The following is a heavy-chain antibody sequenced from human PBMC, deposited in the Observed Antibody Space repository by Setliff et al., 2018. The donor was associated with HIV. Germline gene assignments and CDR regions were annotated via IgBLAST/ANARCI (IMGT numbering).Heavy chain of an antibody. CDR3: ARVPTSSWYVTTQRTKEYFHQ. CDR2: IYYSGNT. Sequence: ETLSLTCTVSGGSIKSSSYYWGWIRQPPGKGPEWIGSIYYSGNTCYNPSLKSRVTISVDTSRNQFSLRLSSVTAADTAIYYCARVPTSSWYVTTQRTKEYFHQWGQGTLVTVSS. J-gene: IGHJ1*01. D-gene: IGHD6-13*01. V-gene: IGHV4-39*07. CDR1: GGSIKSSSYY.